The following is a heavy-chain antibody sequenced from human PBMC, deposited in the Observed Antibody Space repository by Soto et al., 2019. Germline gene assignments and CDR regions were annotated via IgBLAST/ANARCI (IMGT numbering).Heavy chain of an antibody. CDR1: GFTFISYG. D-gene: IGHD3-3*01. CDR2: ISYDGSNK. V-gene: IGHV3-30*18. Sequence: PGGSLRLSCAASGFTFISYGMHWVRQAPGKGLEWVAVISYDGSNKYYADSVKGRFTISRDNSKNTLYLQMNSLRAEDTAVYYCAKDRDYDFWSGYYTNYYYYYGMDVWGQGTTVTVSS. J-gene: IGHJ6*02. CDR3: AKDRDYDFWSGYYTNYYYYYGMDV.